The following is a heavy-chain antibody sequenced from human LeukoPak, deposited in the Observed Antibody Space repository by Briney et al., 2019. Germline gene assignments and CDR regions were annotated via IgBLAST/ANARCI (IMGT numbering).Heavy chain of an antibody. D-gene: IGHD3-22*01. V-gene: IGHV3-23*01. CDR2: ISGSGGST. CDR1: GFTFSSYA. Sequence: GGSLRLSCAVSGFTFSSYAMSWVRQAPGKGLEWVSAISGSGGSTYYADSVKGRFTISRDNSKNTLYLQMNSLRAEDTAVYYCAKSPYYDSSGYYREYYFDYWGQGTLVTVSS. J-gene: IGHJ4*02. CDR3: AKSPYYDSSGYYREYYFDY.